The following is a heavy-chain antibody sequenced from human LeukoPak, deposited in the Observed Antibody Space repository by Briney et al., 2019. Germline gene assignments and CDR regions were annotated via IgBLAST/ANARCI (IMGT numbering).Heavy chain of an antibody. J-gene: IGHJ4*02. CDR2: SGSSDNT. D-gene: IGHD1-7*01. CDR3: AKDPINWDSIYFDC. V-gene: IGHV3-23*01. Sequence: SGSSDNTNYADSVKGRFTISRDNSKNILYLQMNSLTAEDTAVHWCAKDPINWDSIYFDCWGQGTLVTVSS.